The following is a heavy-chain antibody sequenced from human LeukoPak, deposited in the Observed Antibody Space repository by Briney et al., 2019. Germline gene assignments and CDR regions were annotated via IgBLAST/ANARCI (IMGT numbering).Heavy chain of an antibody. CDR3: ARVARDWYFDL. CDR2: ISAYNGNT. V-gene: IGHV1-18*01. Sequence: ASVKVSCKASGYTFTSYAMHWVRQAPGQGLEWMGWISAYNGNTNYAQKLQGRVTVTTDTSTSTAYMELRSLRSDDTAVYYCARVARDWYFDLWGRGTLVTVSS. CDR1: GYTFTSYA. J-gene: IGHJ2*01.